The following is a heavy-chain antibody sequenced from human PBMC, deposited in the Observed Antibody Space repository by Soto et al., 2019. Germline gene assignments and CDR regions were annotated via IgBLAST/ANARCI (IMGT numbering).Heavy chain of an antibody. CDR1: GFTFSRYS. V-gene: IGHV3-21*06. J-gene: IGHJ4*02. CDR3: ARVAY. CDR2: ISSASSTK. Sequence: EIQLVESGGGLVKPGGSLRLSCVASGFTFSRYSINWFRQAPGKGLEWVSWISSASSTKSYANSVKGRFTISRDNAKNSLYLEMNSLRPEDTAVYYCARVAYWGQGTLVTVSS.